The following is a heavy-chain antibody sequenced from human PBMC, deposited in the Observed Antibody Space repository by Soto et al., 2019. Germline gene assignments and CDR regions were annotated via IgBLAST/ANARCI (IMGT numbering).Heavy chain of an antibody. CDR2: IYYSGST. CDR1: GGSISSGGYY. CDR3: ARVELWFGEFPWFDH. V-gene: IGHV4-31*03. J-gene: IGHJ5*02. Sequence: QVQLQESGPGLVKPSQTLSLTCTVSGGSISSGGYYCSWIRQHPGKVLEWIGYIYYSGSTYSNPSIKRRVTISVDTSNNQFFLKLSSVTAADTAVYYCARVELWFGEFPWFDHWGQGTLVTVSS. D-gene: IGHD3-10*01.